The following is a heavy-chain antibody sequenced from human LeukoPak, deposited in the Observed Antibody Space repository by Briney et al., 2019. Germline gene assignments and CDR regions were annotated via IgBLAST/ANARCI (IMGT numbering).Heavy chain of an antibody. CDR1: GGSISSYY. CDR3: ARHDYRDGYCSSTSRYGNWFDP. D-gene: IGHD2-2*01. J-gene: IGHJ5*02. CDR2: IYYSGST. Sequence: SETLSLTCTVSGGSISSYYWSWIRQPPGKGLEWIGYIYYSGSTNYNPSLKSRVTISVDTSKNQFSLKLSSVTAADTAVYYCARHDYRDGYCSSTSRYGNWFDPWGQGTLVTVSS. V-gene: IGHV4-59*08.